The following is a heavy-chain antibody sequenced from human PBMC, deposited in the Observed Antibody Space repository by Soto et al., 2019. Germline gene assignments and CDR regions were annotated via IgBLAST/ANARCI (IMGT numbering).Heavy chain of an antibody. CDR3: ARSGVGSSHGMDV. Sequence: QVQLQESGPGLVKPSETLSLPCTVSGASISSYYWSRIRQPPGKGLGWIGYIYYSGTTKHNPSLKSRVAISVETSKNQFSLRLRSVNAADTAVYYCARSGVGSSHGMDVWGPGTTVIVYS. V-gene: IGHV4-59*08. D-gene: IGHD2-15*01. J-gene: IGHJ6*02. CDR2: IYYSGTT. CDR1: GASISSYY.